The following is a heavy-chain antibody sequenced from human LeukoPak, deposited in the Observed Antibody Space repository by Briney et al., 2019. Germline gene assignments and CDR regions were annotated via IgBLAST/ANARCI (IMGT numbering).Heavy chain of an antibody. V-gene: IGHV3-30*03. Sequence: PGGSLRLSCAASGFTFSSYGMHWVRQAPGKGLEWVAVISYDGSNKYYADSVKGRFTISRDNPKNTLYLQMNSLRAEDTAVYYCATGGSSIDYWGQGTLVTVSS. D-gene: IGHD1-26*01. CDR1: GFTFSSYG. CDR2: ISYDGSNK. CDR3: ATGGSSIDY. J-gene: IGHJ4*02.